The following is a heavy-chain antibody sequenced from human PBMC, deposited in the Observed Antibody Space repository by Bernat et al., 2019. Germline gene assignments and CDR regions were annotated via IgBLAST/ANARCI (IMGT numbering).Heavy chain of an antibody. CDR1: GGSISSGDYY. V-gene: IGHV4-30-4*01. J-gene: IGHJ4*02. CDR3: AREGISHSIDY. Sequence: QVQLQESGPGLVKPSQTLSLTCTVSGGSISSGDYYWSWIRQPPGKGLEWIGYIYYSGSTYYNPSLKSRLTMSVDTSGNHFSLKLNSVTAADTAVYYCAREGISHSIDYWGQGTLVTVSS. CDR2: IYYSGST.